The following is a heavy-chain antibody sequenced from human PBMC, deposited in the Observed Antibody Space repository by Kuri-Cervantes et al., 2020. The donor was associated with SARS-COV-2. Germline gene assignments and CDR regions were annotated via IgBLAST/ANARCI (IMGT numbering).Heavy chain of an antibody. V-gene: IGHV3-66*01. CDR1: GFTVSSNY. CDR2: IYSGGST. CDR3: ARDSYGDIYYYGMDV. Sequence: LSLTCAASGFTVSSNYMSWVRQAPGKGLEWVSVIYSGGSTYYADSVKGRFTISRDNSKNTLYLQMNSLRAEDTAVYYCARDSYGDIYYYGMDVWGQGTTVTVSS. D-gene: IGHD4-17*01. J-gene: IGHJ6*02.